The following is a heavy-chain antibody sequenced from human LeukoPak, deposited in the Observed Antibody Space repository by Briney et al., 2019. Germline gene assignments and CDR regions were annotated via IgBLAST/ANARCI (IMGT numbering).Heavy chain of an antibody. CDR1: GFTFSSYW. D-gene: IGHD3-16*02. CDR3: ARVGGRYSPLGY. Sequence: TGGSLRLSCAASGFTFSSYWMSWVRQAPGKGLEWVANIKQGGSEKYYVDSVKGRFTISRDNDKNSLFLQMTSLRAEDTAVYYCARVGGRYSPLGYWGQGTLVTVSS. V-gene: IGHV3-7*01. CDR2: IKQGGSEK. J-gene: IGHJ4*02.